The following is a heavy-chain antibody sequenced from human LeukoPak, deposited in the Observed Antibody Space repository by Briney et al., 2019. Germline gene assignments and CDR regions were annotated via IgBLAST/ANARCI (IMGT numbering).Heavy chain of an antibody. CDR1: GGTFSSYA. J-gene: IGHJ4*02. CDR3: ASPAAKYSSGYFYGFDY. D-gene: IGHD3-22*01. CDR2: IIPIFGTA. V-gene: IGHV1-69*05. Sequence: ASVTVSCKASGGTFSSYAISWVRQAPGQGLEWMGGIIPIFGTANYAQKFQGRVTITTDESTSTAYMELSSLRSEDTAVYYCASPAAKYSSGYFYGFDYWGQGTLVTVSS.